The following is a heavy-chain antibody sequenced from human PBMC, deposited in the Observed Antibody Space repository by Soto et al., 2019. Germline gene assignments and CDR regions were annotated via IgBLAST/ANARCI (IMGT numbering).Heavy chain of an antibody. D-gene: IGHD6-19*01. CDR2: IYYSGST. CDR1: GGSISSYY. CDR3: ARHAKEVAVLDY. V-gene: IGHV4-59*08. Sequence: SETLSLTCTVSGGSISSYYWSWIRQPPGKGLEWIGYIYYSGSTNYNPSLKSRVTISVDTSKNQFSLKLSSVTAADTAVYYCARHAKEVAVLDYWGQGTLVTVSS. J-gene: IGHJ4*02.